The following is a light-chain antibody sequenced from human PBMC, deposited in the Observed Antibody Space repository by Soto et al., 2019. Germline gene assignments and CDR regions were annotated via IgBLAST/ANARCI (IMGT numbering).Light chain of an antibody. Sequence: EIVLTQSPATLSLSPGERATLSCRASQSVSSYLAWYQQKPGQAPRLLIYDASNRATGIPARFSGSGSGTDFTLTISSLEPEDFEVYYCQQRSNWGERTFVGGTKVEIK. V-gene: IGKV3-11*01. CDR3: QQRSNWGERT. CDR2: DAS. J-gene: IGKJ4*01. CDR1: QSVSSY.